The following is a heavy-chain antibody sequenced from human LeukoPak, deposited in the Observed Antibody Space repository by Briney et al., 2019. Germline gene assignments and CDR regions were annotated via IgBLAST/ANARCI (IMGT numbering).Heavy chain of an antibody. V-gene: IGHV1-69*04. CDR1: RGTFSSYA. Sequence: SVKVSCKASRGTFSSYAISWVRQAPGQGLEWMGRIIPILGIANYAQKFQGRVTITADKSTSTAYMELSSLRSEDTAVYYCARAIWDYYEPFDYWGQGTLVTVSS. D-gene: IGHD3-22*01. CDR3: ARAIWDYYEPFDY. J-gene: IGHJ4*02. CDR2: IIPILGIA.